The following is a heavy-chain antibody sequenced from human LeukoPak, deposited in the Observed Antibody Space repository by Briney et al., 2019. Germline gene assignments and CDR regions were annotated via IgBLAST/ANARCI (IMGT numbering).Heavy chain of an antibody. CDR3: ARAGIPGYCTNVTCSNWLDP. V-gene: IGHV1-69*06. Sequence: ASVKVSCKASGDTFTTYAIIWVRQAPGQGLEWMGGIIPMFDTPNYAQRLQGRVTITADKSTKTAYMELTSLRSEDTAVYYCARAGIPGYCTNVTCSNWLDPWGQGTLVTVSS. J-gene: IGHJ5*02. CDR2: IIPMFDTP. CDR1: GDTFTTYA. D-gene: IGHD2-8*01.